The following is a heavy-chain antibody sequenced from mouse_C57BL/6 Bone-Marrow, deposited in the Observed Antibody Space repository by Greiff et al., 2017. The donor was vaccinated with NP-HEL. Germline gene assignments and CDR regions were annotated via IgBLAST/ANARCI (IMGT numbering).Heavy chain of an antibody. CDR1: GYTFTSYW. D-gene: IGHD2-4*01. CDR3: ARSCDDYDVGTSLFAY. Sequence: QVQLQQPGAELVKPGASVKLSCKASGYTFTSYWMHWVKQRPGRGLEWIGRIDPSSGGTKYNEKFKSKATLTVDKSSSTAYMQLSSLTSEDSAVYYWARSCDDYDVGTSLFAYWGQGTLVTVSA. J-gene: IGHJ3*01. V-gene: IGHV1-72*01. CDR2: IDPSSGGT.